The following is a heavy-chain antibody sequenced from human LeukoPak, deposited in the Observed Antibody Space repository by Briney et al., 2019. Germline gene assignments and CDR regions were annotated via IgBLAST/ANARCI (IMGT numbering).Heavy chain of an antibody. D-gene: IGHD3-22*01. CDR1: GFTFSDYY. V-gene: IGHV3-11*01. CDR3: ARLRYYYDSSGYYH. CDR2: ISSSGSPV. J-gene: IGHJ5*02. Sequence: PGGSLRLSCAAFGFTFSDYYMSWIRQAPGKGLEWISYISSSGSPVSYADSVKGRFTISRDNAKNPLYLQMNSLRAEDTAVYYCARLRYYYDSSGYYHWGQGTLVTVSS.